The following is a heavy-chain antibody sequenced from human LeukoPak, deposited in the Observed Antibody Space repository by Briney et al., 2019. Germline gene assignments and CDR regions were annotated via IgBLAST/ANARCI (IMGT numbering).Heavy chain of an antibody. V-gene: IGHV3-48*03. CDR1: GFTFSSYE. Sequence: GGSLRLSCAASGFTFSSYEMNWVRQAPGKGLGWVSYTSSSGTNIYYADSVKGRFTISRDNAKNSLYLQMNSLRAEDTAVYYCARMAGRGYYDYWGQGTLVTVSS. J-gene: IGHJ4*02. CDR2: TSSSGTNI. D-gene: IGHD1-26*01. CDR3: ARMAGRGYYDY.